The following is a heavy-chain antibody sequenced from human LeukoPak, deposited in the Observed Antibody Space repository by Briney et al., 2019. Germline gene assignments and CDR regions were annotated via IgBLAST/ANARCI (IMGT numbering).Heavy chain of an antibody. Sequence: PGGSLRLSCSASGFTFSSYAVMWVRQAPGKGLEGGSRFIGSGGPTYYADPVKGRFTVSSDNSKNTPYLQMTSLRAEAAAVYYCAKARIAVADFSAFDYWGQGTLVTASS. V-gene: IGHV3-23*01. CDR2: FIGSGGPT. CDR3: AKARIAVADFSAFDY. CDR1: GFTFSSYA. J-gene: IGHJ4*02. D-gene: IGHD6-19*01.